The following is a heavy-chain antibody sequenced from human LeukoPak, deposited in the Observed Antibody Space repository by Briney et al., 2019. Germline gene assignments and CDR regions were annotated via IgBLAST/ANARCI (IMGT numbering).Heavy chain of an antibody. D-gene: IGHD6-19*01. V-gene: IGHV3-74*01. CDR3: ARSRGQWLVQGHFDY. CDR1: GFTFSSYW. Sequence: EGSLRLSCAASGFTFSSYWMHWVRQAPGKGLVWVSRINSDGSSTSYADSVKGRFTISRDNAKNTLYLQMNSLRAEDTAVYYCARSRGQWLVQGHFDYWGQGTLVTVSS. CDR2: INSDGSST. J-gene: IGHJ4*02.